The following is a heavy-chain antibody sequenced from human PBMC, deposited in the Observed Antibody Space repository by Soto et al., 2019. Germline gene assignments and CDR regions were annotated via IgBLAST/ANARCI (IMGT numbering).Heavy chain of an antibody. CDR3: ARHXXYYYXSSAXYDS. V-gene: IGHV4-4*02. CDR1: GAPLSTGNW. J-gene: IGHJ5*01. Sequence: QVHLQESGPGLVQSSGTLSLTCGVSGAPLSTGNWWTWVRQPPGKGLEWIGEIYHGGNTNYXXXLXXXXTXXXXXXXXXXXXXXXXXXXXXXXXXYXARHXXYYYXSSAXYDSWGQGALVTVSX. CDR2: IYHGGNT. D-gene: IGHD3-10*01.